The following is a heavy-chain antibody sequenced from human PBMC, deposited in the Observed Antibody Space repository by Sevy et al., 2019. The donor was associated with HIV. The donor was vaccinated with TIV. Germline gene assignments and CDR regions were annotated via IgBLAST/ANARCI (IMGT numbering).Heavy chain of an antibody. CDR1: GGSITSLY. J-gene: IGHJ4*02. V-gene: IGHV4-59*08. Sequence: SETLPLTCTVSGGSITSLYSNWIRQPPGKGLEWIANIYYNGHINYNPSLKSRVTLTLDTSKNQFSLRLSSVTAADTAMYYCAGENAWGRGYSWGQGTLVTVSS. CDR2: IYYNGHI. CDR3: AGENAWGRGYS. D-gene: IGHD1-26*01.